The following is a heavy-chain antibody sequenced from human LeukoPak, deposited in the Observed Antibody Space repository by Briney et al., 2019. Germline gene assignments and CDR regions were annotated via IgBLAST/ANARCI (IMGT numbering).Heavy chain of an antibody. CDR2: IYYSGST. Sequence: SETLSLTCTVSGGSISSSSYYWGWIRQPPGKGLEWIGYIYYSGSTNYNPSLKSRVTISVDTSKNQFSLKLSSVTAADTAVYYCAGARYSSGLDFDYWGQGTLVTVSS. CDR1: GGSISSSSYY. V-gene: IGHV4-61*05. D-gene: IGHD6-19*01. CDR3: AGARYSSGLDFDY. J-gene: IGHJ4*02.